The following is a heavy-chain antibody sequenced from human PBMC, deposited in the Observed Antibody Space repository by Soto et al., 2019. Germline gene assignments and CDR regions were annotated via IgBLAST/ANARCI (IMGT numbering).Heavy chain of an antibody. J-gene: IGHJ4*02. V-gene: IGHV3-30-3*01. D-gene: IGHD3-22*01. CDR3: ARDRNMIVVVITFDY. Sequence: GGSLRLSCAASGFTFSSYAMHWVRQAPGKGLEWVAVISYDGSNKYYADSVKGRFTISRDNSKNTLYLQMNRLRAEYTAVYYCARDRNMIVVVITFDYWGQGT. CDR2: ISYDGSNK. CDR1: GFTFSSYA.